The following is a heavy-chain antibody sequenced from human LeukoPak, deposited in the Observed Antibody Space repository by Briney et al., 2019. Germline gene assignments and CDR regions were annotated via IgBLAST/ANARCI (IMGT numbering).Heavy chain of an antibody. CDR1: GYTFTSYD. V-gene: IGHV1-8*01. D-gene: IGHD6-6*01. CDR2: MNPNSGNT. Sequence: GASVKVSCKASGYTFTSYDINWVRQATGQGLEWMGWMNPNSGNTGYAQKFQGRVTMTRNTSISTAYMELSSLRSEDTAVYYCAGSIAAFTELGFDPWGQGTLVTVSS. CDR3: AGSIAAFTELGFDP. J-gene: IGHJ5*02.